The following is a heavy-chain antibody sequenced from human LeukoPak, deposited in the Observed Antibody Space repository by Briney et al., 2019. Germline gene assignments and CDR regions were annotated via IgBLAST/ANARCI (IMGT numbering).Heavy chain of an antibody. D-gene: IGHD2-2*01. CDR3: ALSGGVVPAAISVPFDY. CDR1: GGTFSSYA. V-gene: IGHV1-69*01. J-gene: IGHJ4*02. CDR2: IIPIFGTA. Sequence: SVKVSCKASGGTFSSYAISWVRQAPGQGLEWMGGIIPIFGTANYAQKFQGRVTITADESTSTAYMELSSLRSEDTAVYYCALSGGVVPAAISVPFDYWGQGTLVTVSS.